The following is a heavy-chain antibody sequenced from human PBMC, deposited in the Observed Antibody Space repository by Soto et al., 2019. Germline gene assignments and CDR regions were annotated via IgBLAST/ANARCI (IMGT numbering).Heavy chain of an antibody. D-gene: IGHD1-26*01. CDR1: GFTFSSYW. J-gene: IGHJ6*02. Sequence: GSLRLSCAASGFTFSSYWMSWVRQAPGKGLEWVANIKQDGSEKYYVDSVKGRFTISRDNAKNSLYLQMNSLRAEDTAVYYCARPGGSGSYMYHYGMDVWGQGTTVTVSS. CDR2: IKQDGSEK. CDR3: ARPGGSGSYMYHYGMDV. V-gene: IGHV3-7*05.